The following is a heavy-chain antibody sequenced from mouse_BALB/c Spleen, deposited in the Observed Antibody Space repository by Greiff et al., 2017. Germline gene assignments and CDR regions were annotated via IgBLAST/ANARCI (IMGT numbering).Heavy chain of an antibody. CDR3: ARLDYYRYDEGYAMDY. D-gene: IGHD2-14*01. V-gene: IGHV3-8*02. CDR1: GDSITSGY. CDR2: ISYSGST. Sequence: EVQLQESGLSLVKPSQTLSLTCSVTGDSITSGYWNWIRKFPGNKLEYMGYISYSGSTYYNPSLKSRISITRDTSKNQYYLQLNSVTTEDTATYYCARLDYYRYDEGYAMDYWGQGTSVTVSS. J-gene: IGHJ4*01.